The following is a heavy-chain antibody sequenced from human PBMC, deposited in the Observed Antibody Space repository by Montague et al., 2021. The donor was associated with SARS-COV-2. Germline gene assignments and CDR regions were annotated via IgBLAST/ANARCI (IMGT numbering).Heavy chain of an antibody. D-gene: IGHD1-14*01. J-gene: IGHJ5*02. Sequence: CASSGDSVSRNSAAWNWIRRSPSRGLEWLGRTYYRSKWYNDYAVSVKRRITINPDTSKNQISLQLNSVTSADAAVYYCARHHISTMYGYSWFDPWGRGTLVTVSS. V-gene: IGHV6-1*01. CDR3: ARHHISTMYGYSWFDP. CDR1: GDSVSRNSAA. CDR2: TYYRSKWYN.